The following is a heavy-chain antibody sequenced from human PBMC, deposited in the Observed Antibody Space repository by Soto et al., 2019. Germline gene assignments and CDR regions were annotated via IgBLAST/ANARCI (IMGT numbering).Heavy chain of an antibody. V-gene: IGHV3-64*07. J-gene: IGHJ6*04. D-gene: IGHD3-22*01. CDR1: GFTFSGSP. CDR2: ITGDGGYT. Sequence: EVQLVESGGDLVQPGGSLRLSCAASGFTFSGSPMHWVRQAPGKGPEYVSSITGDGGYTFYAVSVKGRFTISRYNSKNTLYLQMGRLRAEGTAGYYCVVRHSSGYDVCWGKGTEVTVSS. CDR3: VVRHSSGYDVC.